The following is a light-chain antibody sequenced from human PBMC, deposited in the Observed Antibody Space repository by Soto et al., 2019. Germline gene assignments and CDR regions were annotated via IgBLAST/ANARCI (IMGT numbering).Light chain of an antibody. V-gene: IGKV3-11*01. J-gene: IGKJ4*01. CDR1: QTINNN. Sequence: VMTQAPATLSVSPGERATLSCRASQTINNNVAWYQLKDGQAPRLLIYDASNWATGIPARFSGSGSGTDFTLTINSLEPEDFAVYYCQQRSSWPLTFGGGTKVDIK. CDR3: QQRSSWPLT. CDR2: DAS.